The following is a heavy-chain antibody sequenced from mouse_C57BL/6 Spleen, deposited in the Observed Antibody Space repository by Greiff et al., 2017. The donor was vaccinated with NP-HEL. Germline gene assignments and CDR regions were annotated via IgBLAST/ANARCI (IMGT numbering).Heavy chain of an antibody. CDR3: TRDFGYYGSNFDY. CDR2: ISSGGDYI. CDR1: GFTFSSYA. J-gene: IGHJ2*01. D-gene: IGHD1-1*01. V-gene: IGHV5-9-1*02. Sequence: DVHLVESGEGLVKPGGSLKLSCAASGFTFSSYAMSWVRQTPEKRLEWVAYISSGGDYIYYADTVKGRFTISRDNARNTLYLQMSSLKSEDTAMYYCTRDFGYYGSNFDYWGQGTTLTVSS.